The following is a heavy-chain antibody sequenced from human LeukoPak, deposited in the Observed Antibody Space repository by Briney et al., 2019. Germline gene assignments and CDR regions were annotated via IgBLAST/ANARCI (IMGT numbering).Heavy chain of an antibody. J-gene: IGHJ3*02. CDR2: ISTSGGST. CDR3: AKGSGSDAFDI. V-gene: IGHV3-23*01. D-gene: IGHD3-10*01. CDR1: GFTFSSYA. Sequence: GGSLRLSCAASGFTFSSYAMSWVRPAPGKGLEWVSTISTSGGSTYYAGSVKGRLTISRDNSKNTLYLQMNSLRAEDTAVYYCAKGSGSDAFDIWGQGTMVIVSS.